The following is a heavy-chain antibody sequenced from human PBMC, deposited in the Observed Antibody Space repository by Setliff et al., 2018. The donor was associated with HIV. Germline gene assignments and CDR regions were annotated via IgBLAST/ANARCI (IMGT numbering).Heavy chain of an antibody. Sequence: PGGSLRLSCAASGFTFSNYGMHWVRQAPGKGLEWVAFIRYDGSNKYYADSVKGRFTISRDNSKNTLYLQMNSLRAEDTAVYYCARFRRSGYNYVEGTALAYWGQGTLVTVSS. D-gene: IGHD3-22*01. CDR3: ARFRRSGYNYVEGTALAY. CDR1: GFTFSNYG. J-gene: IGHJ4*02. CDR2: IRYDGSNK. V-gene: IGHV3-30*02.